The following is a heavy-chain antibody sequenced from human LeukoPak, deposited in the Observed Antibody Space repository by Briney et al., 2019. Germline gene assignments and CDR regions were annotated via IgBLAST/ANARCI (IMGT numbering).Heavy chain of an antibody. V-gene: IGHV1-2*02. D-gene: IGHD3-3*01. CDR1: GYTFTGYY. J-gene: IGHJ6*02. CDR3: ARDHTDFWSGSDYYYYGMDV. Sequence: ASVKVSCKASGYTFTGYYMHWVRQAPGQGLEWMGWINPNSGGTNYAQKLQGRVTVTTDTSTSTAYMELRSLRSDDTAVYYCARDHTDFWSGSDYYYYGMDVWGQGTTVTVSS. CDR2: INPNSGGT.